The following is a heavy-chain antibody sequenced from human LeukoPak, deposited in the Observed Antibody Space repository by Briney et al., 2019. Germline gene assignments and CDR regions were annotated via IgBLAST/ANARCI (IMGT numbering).Heavy chain of an antibody. CDR2: INHSGST. CDR1: GGSFSGYY. J-gene: IGHJ4*02. V-gene: IGHV4-34*01. CDR3: AAIAAAGWMAFDY. Sequence: PSETLSLTCAVYGGSFSGYYWSWIRQPPGKGLEWIGEINHSGSTNYNPSLKSRVTMSVDTSKNQFSLRLSSVTAADTAVYYCAAIAAAGWMAFDYWGQGTLVTVSS. D-gene: IGHD6-13*01.